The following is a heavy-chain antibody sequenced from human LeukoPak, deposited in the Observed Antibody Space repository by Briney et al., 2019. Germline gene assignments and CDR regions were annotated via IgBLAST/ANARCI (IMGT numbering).Heavy chain of an antibody. Sequence: SETLSLTCTVSGGSISSSSYYWGWIRQPPGKGLEWIGSIYYSGSTYYNPSLKSRVTISVDTSKNQFSLKLSSVTAADTAVYYCARRARYSSSPAGGRYYYYMDVWGKGTTVTVSS. CDR3: ARRARYSSSPAGGRYYYYMDV. CDR2: IYYSGST. V-gene: IGHV4-39*01. J-gene: IGHJ6*03. D-gene: IGHD6-13*01. CDR1: GGSISSSSYY.